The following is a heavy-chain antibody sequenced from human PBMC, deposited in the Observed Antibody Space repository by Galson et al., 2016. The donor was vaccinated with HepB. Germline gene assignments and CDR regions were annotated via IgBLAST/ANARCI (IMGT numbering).Heavy chain of an antibody. V-gene: IGHV3-30*18. CDR1: RFNFSSYG. CDR3: AKDTYYGSGSHFLGPFDS. Sequence: SLRLSCAASRFNFSSYGMHWVRQAPGKGLEWVAVISNDGTNKYYIDSVKGRFTLSRDNSKNTLYLQMNSLRPEDTAVYYCAKDTYYGSGSHFLGPFDSWGQGTLVTVSS. CDR2: ISNDGTNK. J-gene: IGHJ4*02. D-gene: IGHD3-10*01.